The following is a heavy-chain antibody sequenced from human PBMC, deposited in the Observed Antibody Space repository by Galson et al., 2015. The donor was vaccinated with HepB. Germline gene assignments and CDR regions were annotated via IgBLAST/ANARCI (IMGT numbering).Heavy chain of an antibody. D-gene: IGHD3-10*01. V-gene: IGHV1-18*01. CDR3: ARETPWYASGSYSHGP. Sequence: SVKVSCKASGFTFSNFGISWVRQAPGQGLVWMGWISPYNGNTNYAQKFQGRVTMTTDTSTNTAYMELSSLRNDDTAVYYCARETPWYASGSYSHGPWRQGLLVTVAS. J-gene: IGHJ5*02. CDR2: ISPYNGNT. CDR1: GFTFSNFG.